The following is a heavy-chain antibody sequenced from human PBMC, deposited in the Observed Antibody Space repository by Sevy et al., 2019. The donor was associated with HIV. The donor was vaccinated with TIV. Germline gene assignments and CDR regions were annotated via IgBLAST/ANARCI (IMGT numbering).Heavy chain of an antibody. D-gene: IGHD3-22*01. J-gene: IGHJ5*02. CDR3: ARVVPFITMIVVVITGGWFDP. CDR2: IYYSGST. V-gene: IGHV4-31*03. Sequence: SETLSLTCTVSGGSISSGGYYWSWIRQHPGKGLEWIGYIYYSGSTYYNPSLKSRVTISVDTSKNQFSLRLSSVTAADTAVYYWARVVPFITMIVVVITGGWFDPWGQGTLVTVSS. CDR1: GGSISSGGYY.